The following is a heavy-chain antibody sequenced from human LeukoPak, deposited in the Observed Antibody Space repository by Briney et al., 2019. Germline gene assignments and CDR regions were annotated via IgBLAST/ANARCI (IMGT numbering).Heavy chain of an antibody. J-gene: IGHJ6*02. CDR2: MNPNSGNT. CDR1: GYTFTSYD. Sequence: GASVKVSCKASGYTFTSYDINWVRQATGQGLEWMGWMNPNSGNTGYAQKFQGRVTMTRNTSISTAYMELSSLRSEDTAVYYCARGPPGNWNYGMDVWGHGTTVTVSS. CDR3: ARGPPGNWNYGMDV. D-gene: IGHD1-1*01. V-gene: IGHV1-8*01.